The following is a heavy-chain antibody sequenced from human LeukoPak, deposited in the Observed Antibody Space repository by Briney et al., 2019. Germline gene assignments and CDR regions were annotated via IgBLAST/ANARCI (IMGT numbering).Heavy chain of an antibody. CDR2: INPNGGST. D-gene: IGHD3-10*01. Sequence: GASAKVSCKASGYTFTSYYMHWVRQAPGQGLEWMGIINPNGGSTSYAQKLQGRVTVTGDTSTSTVYMELRGLRSEDAAVYYCARTMIRGVNHYFDYWGQGTLVTVSS. V-gene: IGHV1-46*01. CDR3: ARTMIRGVNHYFDY. J-gene: IGHJ4*02. CDR1: GYTFTSYY.